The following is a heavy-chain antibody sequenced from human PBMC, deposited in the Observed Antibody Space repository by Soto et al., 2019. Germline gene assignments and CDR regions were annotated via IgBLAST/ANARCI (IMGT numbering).Heavy chain of an antibody. D-gene: IGHD2-2*01. CDR3: ARAGASCYCSDY. CDR2: IKEDGSET. Sequence: GSLRLSCAASGFNFNSHWMNWVRQAPGKGLEWVANIKEDGSETNYVHSVKGRFTVSRDDGKNSLYLQMDSLRVEDTAVYYCARAGASCYCSDYGGPGTLVTVSS. CDR1: GFNFNSHW. V-gene: IGHV3-7*04. J-gene: IGHJ4*02.